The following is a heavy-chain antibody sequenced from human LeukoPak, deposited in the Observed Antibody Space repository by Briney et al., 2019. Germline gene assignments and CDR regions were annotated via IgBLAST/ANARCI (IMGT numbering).Heavy chain of an antibody. V-gene: IGHV4-34*01. J-gene: IGHJ3*02. CDR2: INHSGGT. Sequence: SETLSLTCAVYGGSFSGYYWSWIRQPPGKGLEWIGEINHSGGTNYNPSLKSRVTISVDTSKNQFSLKLSSVTAADTAVYYCARGPTGYSSSWYESPVAFDIWGQGTMVTVSS. D-gene: IGHD6-13*01. CDR1: GGSFSGYY. CDR3: ARGPTGYSSSWYESPVAFDI.